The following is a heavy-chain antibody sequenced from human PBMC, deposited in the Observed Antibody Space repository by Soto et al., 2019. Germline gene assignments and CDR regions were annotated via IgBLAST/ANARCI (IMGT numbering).Heavy chain of an antibody. Sequence: SQTLSLTCDISGDSVSSSSAAWNWIRQSPSRGLEWLGRTYYRSKWIHEYTVSMESRITINPDTSKNQFSLHIYSVTPEDTAVYYCPGVVWFRGMDVWGQGTPVPVYS. CDR3: PGVVWFRGMDV. D-gene: IGHD3-16*01. CDR2: TYYRSKWIH. CDR1: GDSVSSSSAA. J-gene: IGHJ6*02. V-gene: IGHV6-1*01.